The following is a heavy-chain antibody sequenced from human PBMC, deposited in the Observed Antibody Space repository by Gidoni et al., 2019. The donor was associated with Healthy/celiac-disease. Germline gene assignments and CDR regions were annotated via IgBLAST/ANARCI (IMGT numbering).Heavy chain of an antibody. Sequence: EVQLVESGGGLVKPGGSLRLACQASGFTFSNDWMSWVRQAPGKGLEWVGRIKSKTDGGTTDYAAPVKGRFTISRDDSKNTLYLQMNSLKTEDTAVYYCTCAAAGTGEFDYWGQGTLVTVSS. V-gene: IGHV3-15*01. CDR2: IKSKTDGGTT. CDR1: GFTFSNDW. CDR3: TCAAAGTGEFDY. J-gene: IGHJ4*02. D-gene: IGHD6-13*01.